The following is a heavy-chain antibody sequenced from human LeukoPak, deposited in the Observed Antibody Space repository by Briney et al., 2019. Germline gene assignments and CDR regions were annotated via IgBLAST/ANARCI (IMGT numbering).Heavy chain of an antibody. J-gene: IGHJ5*02. CDR3: ARDLYCGGDCYSGRNWFDP. Sequence: SVKVSCKASGGTFSSYAISWVRQAPGQGLEGMGGIIPIFGTANYAQKFQGRVTITADESTSTAYMELSSLRSEDTAVYYCARDLYCGGDCYSGRNWFDPWGQGTLVTVSS. V-gene: IGHV1-69*13. D-gene: IGHD2-21*01. CDR2: IIPIFGTA. CDR1: GGTFSSYA.